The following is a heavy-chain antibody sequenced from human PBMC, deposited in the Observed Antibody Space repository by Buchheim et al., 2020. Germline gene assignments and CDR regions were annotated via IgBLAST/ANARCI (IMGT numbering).Heavy chain of an antibody. J-gene: IGHJ4*02. CDR1: GFTFSSYG. V-gene: IGHV3-33*01. D-gene: IGHD5-18*01. CDR2: IWYDGSNK. Sequence: QVQLVESGGGVVQPGRSLRLSCAASGFTFSSYGMHWVRQAPGKGLEWVAVIWYDGSNKYYADSVKGRFTISRDNSKNTLYLQMNSLRAEDTAVYYSARNGYSYGKYYFDYWGQGTL. CDR3: ARNGYSYGKYYFDY.